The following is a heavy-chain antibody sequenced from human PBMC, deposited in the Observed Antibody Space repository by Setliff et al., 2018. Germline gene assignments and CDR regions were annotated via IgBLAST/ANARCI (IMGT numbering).Heavy chain of an antibody. J-gene: IGHJ3*02. D-gene: IGHD3-22*01. CDR2: ISSYNGNT. CDR1: GYSFQRYG. V-gene: IGHV1-18*04. Sequence: GASVKVSCKASGYSFQRYGINWLRQAPGQGLEWLGWISSYNGNTKYAQTVQDRIRVTTDTSTSTSYMELRSLRSDDTAVYFCARSSDSGYYHQRDAFDIWGQGTRVTVSS. CDR3: ARSSDSGYYHQRDAFDI.